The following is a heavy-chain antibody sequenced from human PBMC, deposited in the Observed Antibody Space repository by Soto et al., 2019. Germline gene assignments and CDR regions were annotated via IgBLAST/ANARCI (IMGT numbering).Heavy chain of an antibody. D-gene: IGHD6-13*01. Sequence: ASVKVSCKASGYTFSSYGINWVRQAPGQGLEWMGWISGYNGNTNYAQKFQDRVTMTTDTFASTAYMELWSLRSADTAMYYCARDHSSSWHGFDYWGQGTLVTVS. V-gene: IGHV1-18*01. J-gene: IGHJ4*02. CDR3: ARDHSSSWHGFDY. CDR2: ISGYNGNT. CDR1: GYTFSSYG.